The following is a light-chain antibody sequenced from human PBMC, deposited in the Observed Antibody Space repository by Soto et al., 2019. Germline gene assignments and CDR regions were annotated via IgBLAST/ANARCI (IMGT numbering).Light chain of an antibody. CDR1: QSISRY. Sequence: DIQTPQSPSSLSASVGDRVTITCRASQSISRYLNWYQQKPGKAPNLLLYATSNLRGGFPPRFSGDGSGTAFTLIVSVLQPEDFDTYYCQPSYVAAFTFGGGTRVEI. V-gene: IGKV1-39*01. CDR3: QPSYVAAFT. J-gene: IGKJ4*01. CDR2: ATS.